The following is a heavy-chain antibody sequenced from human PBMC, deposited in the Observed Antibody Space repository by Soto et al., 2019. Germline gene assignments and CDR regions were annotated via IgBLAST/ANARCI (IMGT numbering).Heavy chain of an antibody. CDR1: GFTVSSNY. Sequence: EVQLVESGGGLVQPGGSLRLSCAASGFTVSSNYMSWVRQAPGKGLEWVSVIYSGGSTYYADSVKGRFTISRDNSXNXXYLQMNSLRAEDTAVYYCARSRSDSRSWSTEYFQHWGQGTLVTVSS. CDR3: ARSRSDSRSWSTEYFQH. D-gene: IGHD6-13*01. V-gene: IGHV3-66*01. J-gene: IGHJ1*01. CDR2: IYSGGST.